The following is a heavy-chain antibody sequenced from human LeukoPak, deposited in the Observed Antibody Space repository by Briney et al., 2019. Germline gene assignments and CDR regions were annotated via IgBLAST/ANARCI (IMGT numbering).Heavy chain of an antibody. CDR1: GLTFSSYA. V-gene: IGHV3-64*01. CDR3: ARGREDTIFGVVIRVGYSGGWFDP. CDR2: ISSNGGST. Sequence: GGSLRLSCAASGLTFSSYAMHWVRQAPGKGLEYVSAISSNGGSTYYANSVKGRFTISRDNSKNTLYLQMGSLRAEDMAVYYCARGREDTIFGVVIRVGYSGGWFDPWGQGTLVTVSS. D-gene: IGHD3-3*01. J-gene: IGHJ5*02.